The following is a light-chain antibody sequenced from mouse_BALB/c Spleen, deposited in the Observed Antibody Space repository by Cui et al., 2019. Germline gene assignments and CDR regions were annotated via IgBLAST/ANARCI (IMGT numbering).Light chain of an antibody. CDR3: EQVYSTPYT. Sequence: DHQLASSPASHCASLGASVTIPCLASHTIGTCLAWYQQKPGKAPKLLIYAATRLAGGVPRRFSGSGNGTKFSFKISSPQAEDFVRYYCEQVYSTPYTFRGGTKLEIK. V-gene: IGKV12-98*01. CDR2: AAT. CDR1: HTIGTC. J-gene: IGKJ2*01.